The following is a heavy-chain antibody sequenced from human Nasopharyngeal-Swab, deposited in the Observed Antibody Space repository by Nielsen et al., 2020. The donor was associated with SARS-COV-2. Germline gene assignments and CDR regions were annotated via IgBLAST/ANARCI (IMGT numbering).Heavy chain of an antibody. D-gene: IGHD3-9*01. Sequence: LSLTCAVYGGSFSSYCWTWIRQPPGKGLEWIGEITHSGSTNYNPSLKSRVTLSVDTSKNQFSLKLSSVTAADTAVYYCARAPDYDVLTGYYPDAFDIWGQGTMVTVSS. J-gene: IGHJ3*02. CDR1: GGSFSSYC. CDR2: ITHSGST. V-gene: IGHV4-34*01. CDR3: ARAPDYDVLTGYYPDAFDI.